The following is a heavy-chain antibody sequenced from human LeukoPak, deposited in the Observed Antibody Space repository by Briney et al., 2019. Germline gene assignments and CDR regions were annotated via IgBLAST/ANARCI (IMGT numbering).Heavy chain of an antibody. Sequence: SETLSLTCAVSGGSISSGGYSWSWIRQPPGKGLEWIGYIYHSGSTYYNPSLKSRVTISVDRSKNQFSLKLSSVTAADTAVYYCARGEAATGTDIDYWGQGTLVTVSS. J-gene: IGHJ4*02. V-gene: IGHV4-30-2*01. CDR3: ARGEAATGTDIDY. D-gene: IGHD6-13*01. CDR2: IYHSGST. CDR1: GGSISSGGYS.